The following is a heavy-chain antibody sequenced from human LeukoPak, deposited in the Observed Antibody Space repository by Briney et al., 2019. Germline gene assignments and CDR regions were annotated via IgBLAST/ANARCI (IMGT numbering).Heavy chain of an antibody. D-gene: IGHD2-15*01. J-gene: IGHJ4*02. CDR1: GFTFSSYA. V-gene: IGHV3-30*04. Sequence: GGSLRLSCAASGFTFSSYAMHWVRQAPGKWLEWVAVISYDGSNKYYADSVKGRFTISRDNSKNTLYLQMNSLRAEDTAVYYCAKSGLNRFDYWGQGTLVTVSS. CDR2: ISYDGSNK. CDR3: AKSGLNRFDY.